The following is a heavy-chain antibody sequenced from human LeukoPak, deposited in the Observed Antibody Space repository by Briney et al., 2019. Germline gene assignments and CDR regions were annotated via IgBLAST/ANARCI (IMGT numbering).Heavy chain of an antibody. Sequence: GESLKISCKGSGYSYTSYWIGWVRQIPGKGLELMGIIYPGDSDTRYSPSFQGQVPISADKSISTAYLQWSRLKASDTAMYYCARRTLYYYDSSGYSGPDFDYWGQGTLVTVSS. CDR2: IYPGDSDT. CDR3: ARRTLYYYDSSGYSGPDFDY. V-gene: IGHV5-51*01. CDR1: GYSYTSYW. J-gene: IGHJ4*02. D-gene: IGHD3-22*01.